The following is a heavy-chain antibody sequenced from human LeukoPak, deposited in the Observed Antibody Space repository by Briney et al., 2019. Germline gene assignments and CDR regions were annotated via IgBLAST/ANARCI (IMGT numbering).Heavy chain of an antibody. Sequence: PGGSLRLSCAASGFTFSSYTMNWVRQAPGKGLEWVSSISSSSSYIYYADSVKGRFTISRDDANNSLYLQMNSLRAEDTAAYYCARGYRGFDMWGQGTMVTVSS. J-gene: IGHJ3*02. D-gene: IGHD5-18*01. CDR2: ISSSSSYI. CDR1: GFTFSSYT. CDR3: ARGYRGFDM. V-gene: IGHV3-21*01.